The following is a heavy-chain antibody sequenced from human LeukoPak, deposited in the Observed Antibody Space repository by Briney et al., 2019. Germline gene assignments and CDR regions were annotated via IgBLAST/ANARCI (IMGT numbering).Heavy chain of an antibody. Sequence: QPGGSLRLSCAASGFTFSSYAMSWVRQAPGKGLEWVSAISGSGGSTYYADSVKGRFTISRDNSKNTLYLQMNSLRAEDTAVYYCALVLVGVDFWSGYSSSPYFDYWGQGTLVTVSS. CDR3: ALVLVGVDFWSGYSSSPYFDY. J-gene: IGHJ4*02. V-gene: IGHV3-23*01. D-gene: IGHD3-3*01. CDR1: GFTFSSYA. CDR2: ISGSGGST.